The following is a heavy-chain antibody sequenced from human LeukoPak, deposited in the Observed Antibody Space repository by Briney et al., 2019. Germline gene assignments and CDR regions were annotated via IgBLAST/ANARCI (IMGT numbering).Heavy chain of an antibody. Sequence: GGSLRLSCAAFGFTFSSYAMSWVRQPPGKGLEWVSAISSSGGGTYYADSVKGRFTISRDNSKNTLYLQMNSLRAEDTAIYYCAKAYYYDSSGYYYLIFDYWGQGTLVTVSS. CDR3: AKAYYYDSSGYYYLIFDY. V-gene: IGHV3-23*01. CDR1: GFTFSSYA. J-gene: IGHJ4*02. CDR2: ISSSGGGT. D-gene: IGHD3-22*01.